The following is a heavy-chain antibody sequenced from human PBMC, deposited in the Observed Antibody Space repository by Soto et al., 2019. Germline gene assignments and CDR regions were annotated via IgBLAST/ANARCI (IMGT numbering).Heavy chain of an antibody. CDR2: VRGDNGHT. CDR3: ARDLGYCRSGTCYRQWFDP. V-gene: IGHV1-18*01. D-gene: IGHD2-15*01. Sequence: QVQLVQSGAEVQKPGASVKVSCKASGYTFTTLGISWVRQVPGQGLEWMGWVRGDNGHTNYAQSPQERVLMTTNTSTNTAYMERRSLRSDDTAVYYCARDLGYCRSGTCYRQWFDPWGQGTLVIVSS. CDR1: GYTFTTLG. J-gene: IGHJ5*02.